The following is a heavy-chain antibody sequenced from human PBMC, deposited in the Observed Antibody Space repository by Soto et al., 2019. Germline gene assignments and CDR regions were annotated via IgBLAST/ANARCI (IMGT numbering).Heavy chain of an antibody. V-gene: IGHV1-2*02. CDR1: GYPFSDYY. D-gene: IGHD1-1*01. CDR2: IDPKNGAT. CDR3: TRPRTTGSTRYDWFHP. Sequence: ASVKVSCKASGYPFSDYYLHWVRLAPGQGREWMGWIDPKNGATKFAQKFEGRVTLTRETSIMTVYMELSGLTSDDTAVYFCTRPRTTGSTRYDWFHPWSQGXRVTVSS. J-gene: IGHJ5*02.